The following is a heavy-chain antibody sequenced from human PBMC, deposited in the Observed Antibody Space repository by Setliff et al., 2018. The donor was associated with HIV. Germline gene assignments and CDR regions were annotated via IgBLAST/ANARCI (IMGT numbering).Heavy chain of an antibody. J-gene: IGHJ4*02. CDR1: GGSVSSYY. Sequence: SETLSLTCTVSGGSVSSYYWSWIRQPPGKGLEWIGYIYTSGSTNYNPSLKSRVTISVDTSKNQFSLKLSSVTAADTAVYYCARGLSFYDPGGFDYWGQGTLVTVSS. CDR2: IYTSGST. D-gene: IGHD3-22*01. CDR3: ARGLSFYDPGGFDY. V-gene: IGHV4-4*09.